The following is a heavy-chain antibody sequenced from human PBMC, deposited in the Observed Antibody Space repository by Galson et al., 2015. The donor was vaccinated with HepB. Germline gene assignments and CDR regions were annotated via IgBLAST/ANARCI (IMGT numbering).Heavy chain of an antibody. D-gene: IGHD2-2*01. CDR3: SREIDCFGTSCHDH. Sequence: SLRLSCAASGFTFGDYAMSWFRQAPGKGLEWVGFIRSKVYGGTKEYAASVKGRFTISRDDSKSIAYLQMNSLKFEDTAVYYCSREIDCFGTSCHDHWGQGTLLTVSS. CDR1: GFTFGDYA. V-gene: IGHV3-49*03. J-gene: IGHJ4*02. CDR2: IRSKVYGGTK.